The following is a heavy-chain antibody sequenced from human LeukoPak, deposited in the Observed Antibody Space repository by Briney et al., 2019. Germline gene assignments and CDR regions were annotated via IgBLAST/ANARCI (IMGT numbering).Heavy chain of an antibody. V-gene: IGHV3-23*01. D-gene: IGHD3-10*01. Sequence: GGSLRLSCAASGFTFSSYAMSWVRQAPGKGLEWVSAISGSGGSTYYADSVKGRFTISRDNSKNTLYLQMNSLGAEDTAVYYCAKSTRWFGEFKFDYWGQGTLVTVSS. J-gene: IGHJ4*02. CDR1: GFTFSSYA. CDR3: AKSTRWFGEFKFDY. CDR2: ISGSGGST.